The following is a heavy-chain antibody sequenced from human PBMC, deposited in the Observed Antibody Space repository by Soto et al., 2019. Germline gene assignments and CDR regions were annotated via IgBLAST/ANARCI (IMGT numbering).Heavy chain of an antibody. V-gene: IGHV3-7*01. CDR2: IKQDGSEK. D-gene: IGHD3-10*01. CDR1: GFTFSSYW. CDR3: ARDRSPYGHYYYGMDV. J-gene: IGHJ6*02. Sequence: PGGSLRLSCAASGFTFSSYWMSWVRQAPGKGLEWVANIKQDGSEKYYVDSVKGRFTISRDNAKNSLYLQMNSLRAEDTAVYYCARDRSPYGHYYYGMDVWGQGTTVTVSS.